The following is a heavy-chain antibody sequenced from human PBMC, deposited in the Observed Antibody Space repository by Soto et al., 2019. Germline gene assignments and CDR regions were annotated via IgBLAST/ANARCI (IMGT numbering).Heavy chain of an antibody. CDR1: GYSFTSYW. CDR2: IYPGDSDT. Sequence: GESLKISCKGSGYSFTSYWIGWVRQMPGKGLEWMGIIYPGDSDTRYSPSFQGQVTISADKSISTAYLQWSSLKASDTATYYCARHVSTCSRGSCYPSSDYYYGMDVWGQGATVTVSS. J-gene: IGHJ6*02. V-gene: IGHV5-51*01. CDR3: ARHVSTCSRGSCYPSSDYYYGMDV. D-gene: IGHD2-15*01.